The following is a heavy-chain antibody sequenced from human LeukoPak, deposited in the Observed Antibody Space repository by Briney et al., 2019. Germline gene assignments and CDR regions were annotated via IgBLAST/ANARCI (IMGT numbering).Heavy chain of an antibody. D-gene: IGHD3-10*01. V-gene: IGHV1-18*04. CDR2: ISAYNGNT. CDR3: AREGRGYYGSGSYLW. Sequence: ASVKVSCKASGYTFTSYGISWVRQAPGQGLEWMGGISAYNGNTNYAQKLQGRVTMTTDTSTSTAYMELRSLRSDDTAVYYCAREGRGYYGSGSYLWWGQGTLVTVSS. CDR1: GYTFTSYG. J-gene: IGHJ4*02.